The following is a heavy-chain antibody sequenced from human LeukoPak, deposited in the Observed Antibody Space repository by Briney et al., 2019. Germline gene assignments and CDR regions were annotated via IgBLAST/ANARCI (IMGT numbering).Heavy chain of an antibody. CDR3: ARAQPYCSGGSCYLDH. Sequence: GGSLRLSCAASGFTFSDHYMDWVRQAPGKGLEWVGRTRNKANSYTTEYAASVKGRFTISRDDSKNSLYLQMNSLKTEDTAVYYCARAQPYCSGGSCYLDHWGQGTLVTVSS. D-gene: IGHD2-15*01. CDR2: TRNKANSYTT. CDR1: GFTFSDHY. J-gene: IGHJ4*02. V-gene: IGHV3-72*01.